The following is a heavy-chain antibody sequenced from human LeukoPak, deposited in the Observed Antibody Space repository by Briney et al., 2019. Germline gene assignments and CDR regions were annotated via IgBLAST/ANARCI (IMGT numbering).Heavy chain of an antibody. CDR2: IYYSGST. Sequence: PSETLSLTCTVSGGSISSYYWSWIRQPPGKGLEWIGYIYYSGSTNYNPSPKSRVTISVDTSKNQFSLKLSSVTAADTAVYYCARGADCGGDCLEYFDLWGRGTLVTVSS. V-gene: IGHV4-59*01. D-gene: IGHD2-21*02. J-gene: IGHJ2*01. CDR1: GGSISSYY. CDR3: ARGADCGGDCLEYFDL.